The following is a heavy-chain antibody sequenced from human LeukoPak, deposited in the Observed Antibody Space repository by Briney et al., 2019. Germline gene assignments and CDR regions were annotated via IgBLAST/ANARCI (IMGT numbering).Heavy chain of an antibody. Sequence: GGSLRLSCAASGFTFSSYEMNWVRQAPGKGLEWVSYISSSTSTIYYADSVKGRFTISRDNAKNTLYLQMNSLRAEDTAVYYCARRYCSSTNCYSFDFWGQGTLVTVSS. CDR2: ISSSTSTI. D-gene: IGHD2-2*02. J-gene: IGHJ4*02. CDR1: GFTFSSYE. CDR3: ARRYCSSTNCYSFDF. V-gene: IGHV3-48*03.